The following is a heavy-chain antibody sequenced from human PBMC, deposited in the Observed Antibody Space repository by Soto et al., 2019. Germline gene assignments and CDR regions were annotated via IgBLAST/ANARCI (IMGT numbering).Heavy chain of an antibody. CDR2: IYHSGST. J-gene: IGHJ4*02. D-gene: IGHD4-4*01. CDR1: SGSISSSNW. V-gene: IGHV4-4*02. CDR3: ARAGYSNYDLDY. Sequence: SETLSLTCAVSSGSISSSNWWSWVRQPPGKGLEWIGEIYHSGSTNYNPSLKSRVTISVDKSKNQFSLKLSSVTAADTAVYYCARAGYSNYDLDYWGQGTLVTVSS.